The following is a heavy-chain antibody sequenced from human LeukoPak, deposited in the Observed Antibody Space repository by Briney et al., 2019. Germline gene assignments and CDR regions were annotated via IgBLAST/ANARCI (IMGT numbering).Heavy chain of an antibody. D-gene: IGHD3-10*01. V-gene: IGHV1-69*13. CDR2: IIPIFGTA. Sequence: SLKVSCKASGGTFSSYAISWVRQAPGQGLEWMGGIIPIFGTANYAQKFQGRVTITADESTSTAYMELSSLRSEDTAVYYCARDWYYGSGSYYSRFDYWGQGTLVTVSS. CDR1: GGTFSSYA. J-gene: IGHJ4*02. CDR3: ARDWYYGSGSYYSRFDY.